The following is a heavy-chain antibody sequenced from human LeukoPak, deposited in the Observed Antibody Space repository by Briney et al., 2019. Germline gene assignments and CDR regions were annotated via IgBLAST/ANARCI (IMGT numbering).Heavy chain of an antibody. CDR3: AREIQPPRSGPRWFDP. D-gene: IGHD6-19*01. V-gene: IGHV1-69*05. CDR2: IIPIFGTA. J-gene: IGHJ5*02. Sequence: SVKVSCKASGGTFSIYAISWVRQAPGQGLEWMGGIIPIFGTANYAQKFQGRVTITRDTSASTAYMELSSLRSEDTAVYYCAREIQPPRSGPRWFDPWGQGTLVTVSS. CDR1: GGTFSIYA.